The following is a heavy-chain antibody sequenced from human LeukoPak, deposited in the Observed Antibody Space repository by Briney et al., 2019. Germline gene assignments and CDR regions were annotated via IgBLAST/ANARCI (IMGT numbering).Heavy chain of an antibody. J-gene: IGHJ4*02. CDR3: AKDMRVGRDYYDSSGYYHDY. Sequence: PGGSLRLSCAASGLTFSSYAMSWVRQAPGKGLEWVSAISGSGGSTYYADSVKGRFTISRDNSKNTLYLQMNSLRAEDTAVYYCAKDMRVGRDYYDSSGYYHDYWGQGTLVTVSS. V-gene: IGHV3-23*01. CDR2: ISGSGGST. D-gene: IGHD3-22*01. CDR1: GLTFSSYA.